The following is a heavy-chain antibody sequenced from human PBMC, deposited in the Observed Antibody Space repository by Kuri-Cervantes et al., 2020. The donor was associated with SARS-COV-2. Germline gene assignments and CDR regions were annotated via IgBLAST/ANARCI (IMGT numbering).Heavy chain of an antibody. CDR2: ISSNGGST. CDR1: GFTFSNAW. D-gene: IGHD2-15*01. J-gene: IGHJ4*02. Sequence: GESLKISCAASGFTFSNAWMSWVRQAPGKGLEYVSAISSNGGSTYYANSVKGRFTISRDNSKNTLYLQMGSLRAEDMAVYYCARVPLGYCSGGSCPGDYWGQGTLVTVSS. V-gene: IGHV3-64*01. CDR3: ARVPLGYCSGGSCPGDY.